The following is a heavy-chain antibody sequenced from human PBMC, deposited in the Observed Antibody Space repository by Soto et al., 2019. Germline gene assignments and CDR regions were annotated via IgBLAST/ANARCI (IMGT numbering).Heavy chain of an antibody. J-gene: IGHJ4*02. CDR3: AIDHPIRSTFSGYDAMDY. CDR2: VIPLLVIT. CDR1: AGTFRNHI. D-gene: IGHD5-12*01. V-gene: IGHV1-69*08. Sequence: QVQLVQSGAEVKKPGSSVKVSCKTSAGTFRNHIITWVRQAPGQGLEWMGRVIPLLVITNYAQKFQGRVTSTAHKPSGTNDVEMSRPISEDTAVYCCAIDHPIRSTFSGYDAMDYWCQGTLVTVSS.